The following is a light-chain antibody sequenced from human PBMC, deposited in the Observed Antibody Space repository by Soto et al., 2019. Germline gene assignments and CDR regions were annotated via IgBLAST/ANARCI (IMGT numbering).Light chain of an antibody. CDR1: SSDVGGFEY. J-gene: IGLJ1*01. CDR3: GSITRSSTSV. Sequence: ALSQPAPGSAPPAQSNTTSSTGTSSDVGGFEYVSWYQHQPGKAPKLIIYDVTKRPSGVSNRFSGSKSGNTASLTISGIQAEDEGDYYCGSITRSSTSVFGTGTKVTVL. V-gene: IGLV2-14*01. CDR2: DVT.